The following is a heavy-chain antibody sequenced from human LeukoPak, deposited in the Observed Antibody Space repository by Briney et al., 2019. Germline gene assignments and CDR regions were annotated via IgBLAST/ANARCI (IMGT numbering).Heavy chain of an antibody. CDR3: ARIDKSNGYYGLFDY. CDR2: ISGRDGST. CDR1: GFSFSDYA. V-gene: IGHV3-23*01. J-gene: IGHJ4*02. Sequence: PGGSLRLSCAASGFSFSDYAMNWVRQAPGKGLEWVSTISGRDGSTYYGDSVKGRFTISRDNSKNTLPLQMNSLRAEDTAVYYCARIDKSNGYYGLFDYWGQGILVTVSS. D-gene: IGHD3-22*01.